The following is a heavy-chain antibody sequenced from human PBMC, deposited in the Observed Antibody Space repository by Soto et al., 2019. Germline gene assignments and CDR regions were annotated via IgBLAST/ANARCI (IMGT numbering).Heavy chain of an antibody. CDR2: MNPNSGNT. Sequence: QVQLVQSGAEVKKPGASVKVSCKASGYTFTSYDINWVRQATGQGLEWMGWMNPNSGNTGYAQKFQGRVNMTRNTSTSTAYMGLSSLRSEYTAVYYCARRGYSSSWYYYYYYGMDVWGQGTTVTVSS. CDR1: GYTFTSYD. CDR3: ARRGYSSSWYYYYYYGMDV. D-gene: IGHD6-13*01. J-gene: IGHJ6*02. V-gene: IGHV1-8*01.